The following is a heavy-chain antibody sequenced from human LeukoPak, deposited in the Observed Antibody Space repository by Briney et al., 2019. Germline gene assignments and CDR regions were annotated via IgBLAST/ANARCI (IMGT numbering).Heavy chain of an antibody. J-gene: IGHJ4*02. CDR2: INHSGST. D-gene: IGHD1-26*01. CDR3: ARAPAYSGTYYANY. Sequence: SETLSLTCAVYGGSFSGYYWSWIRQPPGKGLEWIGEINHSGSTNYNPSLKSRVTISVDTSKNQFSLKLSSVTAADTAVYYCARAPAYSGTYYANYWGQGTLVTASS. V-gene: IGHV4-34*01. CDR1: GGSFSGYY.